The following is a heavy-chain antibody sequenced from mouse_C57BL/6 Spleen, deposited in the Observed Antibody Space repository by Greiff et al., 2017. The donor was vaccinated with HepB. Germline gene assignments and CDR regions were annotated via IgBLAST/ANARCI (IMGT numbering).Heavy chain of an antibody. Sequence: EVKLVESGEGLVKPGGSLKLSCAASGFTFSSYAMSWVRQTPEKRLEWVAYISSGGDYIYYADTVKGRFTISRDNARNTLYLQMSSLKSEDTAMYYCTRDVDATRAMDYWGQGTSVTVSS. D-gene: IGHD1-1*01. J-gene: IGHJ4*01. V-gene: IGHV5-9-1*02. CDR2: ISSGGDYI. CDR3: TRDVDATRAMDY. CDR1: GFTFSSYA.